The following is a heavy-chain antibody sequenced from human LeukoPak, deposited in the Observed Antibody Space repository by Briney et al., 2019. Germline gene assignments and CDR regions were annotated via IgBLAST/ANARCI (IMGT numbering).Heavy chain of an antibody. CDR3: ARAVYCSSTSCRGLDV. V-gene: IGHV3-21*01. J-gene: IGHJ6*04. Sequence: GGSLRLSCGASGFTFSSCSMNWVRQAPGKGLEWVSSISSSSSYIYYADSVKGRFTISRDNAKNSLYLQMNSLRAEDTAVYYCARAVYCSSTSCRGLDVWGKGTTVTVSS. CDR2: ISSSSSYI. D-gene: IGHD2-2*01. CDR1: GFTFSSCS.